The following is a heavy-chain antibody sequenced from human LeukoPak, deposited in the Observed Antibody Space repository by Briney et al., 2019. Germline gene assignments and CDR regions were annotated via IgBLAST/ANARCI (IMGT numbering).Heavy chain of an antibody. Sequence: GRSLRLSCAASGFTFSSYGMHWVRQAPGKGLEWVAVISYDGSNKYYADSVKGRFTISRDNSKNTLYLQMNSLRAEDTAVYYCAKDTVAGTSNYYYGMDVWGQGTTVTVSS. D-gene: IGHD6-19*01. CDR1: GFTFSSYG. CDR2: ISYDGSNK. V-gene: IGHV3-30*18. J-gene: IGHJ6*02. CDR3: AKDTVAGTSNYYYGMDV.